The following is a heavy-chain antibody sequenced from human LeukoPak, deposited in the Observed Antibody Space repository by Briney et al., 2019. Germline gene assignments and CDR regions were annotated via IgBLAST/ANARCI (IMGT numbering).Heavy chain of an antibody. V-gene: IGHV1-69*05. J-gene: IGHJ6*03. CDR3: AIIVSDYYYYYMDV. Sequence: ASVKVSCKASGGTFSSYAISWVRQAPGQGLEWMGGIIPIFGTANYAQKFQGRVTITTDESTSTAYMELSSLRSEDTAVYYCAIIVSDYYYYYMDVWGKGTTVTVS. CDR1: GGTFSSYA. D-gene: IGHD1-26*01. CDR2: IIPIFGTA.